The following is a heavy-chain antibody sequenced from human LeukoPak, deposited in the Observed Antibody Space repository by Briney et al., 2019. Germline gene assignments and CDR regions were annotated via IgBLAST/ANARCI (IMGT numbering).Heavy chain of an antibody. CDR2: ISSDGSRK. J-gene: IGHJ4*02. Sequence: GGSLRLSRAASGFTFSSYWMHWVRQAPGKGLEWVAVISSDGSRKYWADSVKGRFTISRDNSKNTVYLQMNSLRAEDTAVYYCAKGSIDWYYFDYWGQGTLVTVSS. V-gene: IGHV3-30*18. CDR1: GFTFSSYW. D-gene: IGHD3-9*01. CDR3: AKGSIDWYYFDY.